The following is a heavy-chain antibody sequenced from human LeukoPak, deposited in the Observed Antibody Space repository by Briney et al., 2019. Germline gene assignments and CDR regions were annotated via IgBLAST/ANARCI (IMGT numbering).Heavy chain of an antibody. CDR1: GYTLTELS. J-gene: IGHJ4*02. D-gene: IGHD3-22*01. CDR2: FDPEDGET. CDR3: ATDPTYYYDGSGYYYSDY. V-gene: IGHV1-24*01. Sequence: ASVTVSCKVSGYTLTELSMHWVRQAPGKGLEWMGGFDPEDGETIYAQKFQGRVTMTEDTSTDTAYMELSSLRSEDTAVYYCATDPTYYYDGSGYYYSDYWGQGTLVTVSS.